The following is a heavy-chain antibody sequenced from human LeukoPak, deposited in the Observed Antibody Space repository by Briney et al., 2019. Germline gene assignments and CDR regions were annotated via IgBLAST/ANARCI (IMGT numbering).Heavy chain of an antibody. CDR1: GYTFNSYD. D-gene: IGHD3-3*01. CDR3: QRITIFGVVFDFDY. CDR2: MNPNTGNT. V-gene: IGHV1-8*01. J-gene: IGHJ4*02. Sequence: ASVKVSCKASGYTFNSYDINWVRQATGQGLEWMGWMNPNTGNTGYGERFQGRVTMTRDNSISTAYMELNSLTSEDTAVYYCQRITIFGVVFDFDYWGQGSLVTVSS.